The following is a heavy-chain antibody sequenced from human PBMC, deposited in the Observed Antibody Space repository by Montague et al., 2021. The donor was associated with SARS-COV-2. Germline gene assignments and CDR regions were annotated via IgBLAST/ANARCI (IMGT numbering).Heavy chain of an antibody. CDR1: GGATSRSY. J-gene: IGHJ4*02. CDR2: IYYTGST. V-gene: IGHV4-59*08. CDR3: ARHGLRGYSGFDPGRH. D-gene: IGHD5-12*01. Sequence: SETLSLTCTVSGGATSRSYWSWIRQPPGKGLEWIGYIYYTGSTNYNPSLKRRVSLSVDTSKNQFSLRLTSVTAADTARYFCARHGLRGYSGFDPGRHWGRGILVIVSS.